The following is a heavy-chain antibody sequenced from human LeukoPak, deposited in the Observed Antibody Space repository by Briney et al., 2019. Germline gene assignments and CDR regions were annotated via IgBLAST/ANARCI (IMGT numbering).Heavy chain of an antibody. Sequence: PSETLSLTCAVSGGSISSGGYAWSWLRQPPGKGLEWIGYIYHSGSTYYNPSLKSRVTISVDRSKNQFSLKLSSVTAADTAVYYCAREAGYYGSGSYYSPSYYFDYWGQGTLVTVSS. D-gene: IGHD3-10*01. V-gene: IGHV4-30-2*01. CDR2: IYHSGST. CDR3: AREAGYYGSGSYYSPSYYFDY. J-gene: IGHJ4*02. CDR1: GGSISSGGYA.